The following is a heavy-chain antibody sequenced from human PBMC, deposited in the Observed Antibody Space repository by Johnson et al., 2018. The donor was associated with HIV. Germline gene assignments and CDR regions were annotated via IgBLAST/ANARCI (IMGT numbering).Heavy chain of an antibody. CDR3: ARDHEMVFAFDI. CDR2: IYSGGST. D-gene: IGHD2-8*01. V-gene: IGHV3-66*01. Sequence: VQLVESGGGLVQRGGSLRLSCAASGFTVSSNYMSWVRQAPGKGLEWVSVIYSGGSTYHIDSVKGRFTMSRDKSKNTLYLQMNSLRAEDTAVYYCARDHEMVFAFDIWGHGTMVTVSS. J-gene: IGHJ3*02. CDR1: GFTVSSNY.